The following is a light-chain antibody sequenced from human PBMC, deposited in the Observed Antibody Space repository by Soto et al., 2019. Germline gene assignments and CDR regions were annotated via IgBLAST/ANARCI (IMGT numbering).Light chain of an antibody. J-gene: IGKJ4*01. Sequence: EIVLTQSPGTLSLSPGERATLSCRASQSVSSSYLAWYQQKPGQAPRLLIYGASSRATGIPDRFSGSGSGTDFTLTISRLEPEDFAVYYRQQYAGSPLLTFGGGTKVEMK. CDR3: QQYAGSPLLT. V-gene: IGKV3-20*01. CDR2: GAS. CDR1: QSVSSSY.